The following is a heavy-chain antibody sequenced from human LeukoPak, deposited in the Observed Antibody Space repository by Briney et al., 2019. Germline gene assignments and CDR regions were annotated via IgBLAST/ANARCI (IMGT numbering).Heavy chain of an antibody. V-gene: IGHV1-18*01. CDR3: ARDPSKIWEWLSSRFDY. D-gene: IGHD3-3*01. CDR2: IIPYNADR. Sequence: ASVQVSCKPSGYTFTNYGISWVRQAPGQGPDWMGWIIPYNADRKYAEMFQGRVTMTTDTSTNTAHMELRSLRSDDTAVYYCARDPSKIWEWLSSRFDYWGQGTLVTVSS. J-gene: IGHJ4*02. CDR1: GYTFTNYG.